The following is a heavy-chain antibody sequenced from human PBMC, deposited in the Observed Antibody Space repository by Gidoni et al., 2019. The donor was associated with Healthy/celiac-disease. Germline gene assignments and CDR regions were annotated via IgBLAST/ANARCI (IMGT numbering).Heavy chain of an antibody. CDR2: ISSSSSYI. J-gene: IGHJ4*02. CDR3: ARDRGDGYKRLDY. CDR1: GFTFSSYS. D-gene: IGHD3-10*01. Sequence: EVQLVESGGGLVKPGGSLRLSCAASGFTFSSYSMNWVRQAPGKGLEWVSSISSSSSYIYYADSVKGRFTISRDNAKNSLYLQMNSLRAEDTAVYYCARDRGDGYKRLDYWGQGTLVTVSS. V-gene: IGHV3-21*01.